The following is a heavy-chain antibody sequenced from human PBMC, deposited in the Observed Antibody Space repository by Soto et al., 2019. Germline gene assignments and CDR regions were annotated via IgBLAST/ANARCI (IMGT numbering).Heavy chain of an antibody. V-gene: IGHV4-34*01. CDR2: INHSGST. Sequence: SETLSLTCAVYGGSFSGYYWSWIRQPPGKGLEWIGEINHSGSTNYNPSLKSRVTISVDTSKNQFSLKLSSVTAADTAVYYCARGQYYDFWSGYLALESWGQGTLVTVSS. CDR1: GGSFSGYY. D-gene: IGHD3-3*01. J-gene: IGHJ4*02. CDR3: ARGQYYDFWSGYLALES.